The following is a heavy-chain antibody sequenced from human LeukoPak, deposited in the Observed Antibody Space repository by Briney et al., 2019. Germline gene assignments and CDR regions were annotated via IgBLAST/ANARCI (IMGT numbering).Heavy chain of an antibody. Sequence: ASVKVSCKASGYTFTGYYMHWVRQAPGQGLEWMGWINPNSGGTNYAQKFQGRVTMTRDTSISTAYMELSRLRSDDTAVYYCARVAGSGTPPHYYYYMDVWGKGTTVTVSS. CDR3: ARVAGSGTPPHYYYYMDV. J-gene: IGHJ6*03. CDR2: INPNSGGT. D-gene: IGHD1-14*01. V-gene: IGHV1-2*02. CDR1: GYTFTGYY.